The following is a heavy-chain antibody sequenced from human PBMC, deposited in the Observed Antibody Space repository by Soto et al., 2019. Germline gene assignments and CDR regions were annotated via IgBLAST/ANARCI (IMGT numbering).Heavy chain of an antibody. J-gene: IGHJ4*02. CDR3: TRDPDYGDYWGSFFDY. CDR1: GYTFAAFF. Sequence: GASVKVSCKTSGYTFAAFFIHWIRQAPGQGLEWMGWINPTSGATVSAQKFQDRVTMTRDTSISTAYMELRGLKSDDTAVYYCTRDPDYGDYWGSFFDYWGQGTPVTVSS. CDR2: INPTSGAT. V-gene: IGHV1-2*02. D-gene: IGHD4-17*01.